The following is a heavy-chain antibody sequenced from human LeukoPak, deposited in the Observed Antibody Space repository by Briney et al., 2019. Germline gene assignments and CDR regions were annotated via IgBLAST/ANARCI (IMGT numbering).Heavy chain of an antibody. CDR1: GGSISSGSYY. Sequence: ASETLSLTCTVSGGSISSGSYYWSWIRQPAGKGLEWIGRIYTSGSTNYNPSLKSRVTISVDTSKNRFSLKLSSVTAADTAVYYCAREEVVRELLIPDPWGQGTLVTVSS. D-gene: IGHD1-26*01. V-gene: IGHV4-61*02. CDR2: IYTSGST. J-gene: IGHJ5*02. CDR3: AREEVVRELLIPDP.